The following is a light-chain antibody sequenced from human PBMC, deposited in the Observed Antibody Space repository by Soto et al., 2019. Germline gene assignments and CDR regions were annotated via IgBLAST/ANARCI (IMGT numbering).Light chain of an antibody. V-gene: IGKV1-39*01. CDR2: AAS. Sequence: DIQRVQSPSSLSASVGDRVTITCRASQSISSYLNWYQQKPGKAPKLLIYAASSLQSGVPSRFSGSGSGTDFTLTISSLQPEDFASYYCQQSYTTPWTFGQGTKVDI. CDR3: QQSYTTPWT. CDR1: QSISSY. J-gene: IGKJ1*01.